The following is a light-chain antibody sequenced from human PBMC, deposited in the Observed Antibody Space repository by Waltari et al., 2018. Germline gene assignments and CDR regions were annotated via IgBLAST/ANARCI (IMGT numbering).Light chain of an antibody. CDR3: QHYLSLPVT. J-gene: IGKJ1*01. CDR1: ESVSRA. CDR2: GAS. V-gene: IGKV3-20*01. Sequence: DITLTQSPRTLSLPLRETATFSCRASESVSRALAWYQQKPGQAPRLLIYGASTRATGIPDRFSGSGSGTDFSLTISRLEPDDFAVYYCQHYLSLPVTFGQGTTVEI.